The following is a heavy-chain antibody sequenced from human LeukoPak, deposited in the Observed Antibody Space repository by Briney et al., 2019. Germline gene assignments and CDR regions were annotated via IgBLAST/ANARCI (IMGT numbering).Heavy chain of an antibody. J-gene: IGHJ4*02. CDR3: VSFYETY. CDR1: GNYW. CDR2: INSDGSLT. D-gene: IGHD2-2*01. V-gene: IGHV3-74*01. Sequence: GGSLRLSCAASGNYWMHWVRQAPGKGLVWVSHINSDGSLTSYADSVKGRFTISKDNAKNTVYLQMNNLRAEDTAVYYCVSFYETYWGRGTLVTVSS.